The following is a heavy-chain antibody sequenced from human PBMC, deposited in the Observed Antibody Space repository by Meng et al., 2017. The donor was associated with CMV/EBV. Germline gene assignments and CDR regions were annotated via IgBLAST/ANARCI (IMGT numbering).Heavy chain of an antibody. CDR3: VTWLWFGELSGYYFDY. D-gene: IGHD3-10*01. Sequence: QLQLQESGPGLVKPSGPLSPPCTVSGGSISSSSYYWGWIRQPPGKGLEWIGSIYYSGSTYYNPSLKSRVTISVDTSKNQFSLKLSSVTAADTAVYYCVTWLWFGELSGYYFDYWGQGTLVTVSS. J-gene: IGHJ4*02. CDR1: GGSISSSSYY. CDR2: IYYSGST. V-gene: IGHV4-39*07.